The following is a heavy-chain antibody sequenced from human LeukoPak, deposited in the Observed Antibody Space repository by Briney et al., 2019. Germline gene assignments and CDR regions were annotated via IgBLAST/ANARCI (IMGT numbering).Heavy chain of an antibody. D-gene: IGHD7-27*01. CDR1: GYSFTSYW. J-gene: IGHJ4*02. CDR2: IDPSDSYT. V-gene: IGHV5-10-1*01. CDR3: ARLLELTGDPGGDY. Sequence: GEYLKISCKGSGYSFTSYWISWVRQLPGKGLEWMSRIDPSDSYTNYSPSFQGHVTISADKSISTAYLQWSSLKASDTAVYYCARLLELTGDPGGDYWGQGTLVTVSS.